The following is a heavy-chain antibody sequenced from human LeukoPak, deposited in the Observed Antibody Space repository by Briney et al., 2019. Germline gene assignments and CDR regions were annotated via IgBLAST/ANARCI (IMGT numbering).Heavy chain of an antibody. Sequence: SETLSLTCTVSGGSISSSSYYWSWIRQPPGKGLEWIGYIYYSGSTNYNPSLKSRVTISVDTSKNQFSLKLSSVTAADTAVYYCAGSVYDSSAFDIWGQGTMVTVSS. CDR2: IYYSGST. CDR1: GGSISSSSYY. CDR3: AGSVYDSSAFDI. V-gene: IGHV4-61*05. J-gene: IGHJ3*02. D-gene: IGHD3-22*01.